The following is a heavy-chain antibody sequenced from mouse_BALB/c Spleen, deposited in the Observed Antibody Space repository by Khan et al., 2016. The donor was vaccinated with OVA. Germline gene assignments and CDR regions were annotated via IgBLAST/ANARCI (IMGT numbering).Heavy chain of an antibody. CDR2: IWAGGST. D-gene: IGHD1-3*01. CDR1: GFSLTSYG. Sequence: QVQLKESGPGLVAPSQSLSITCTVSGFSLTSYGVHWVRQPPGKGLEWLGVIWAGGSTNYNSALMSRLSISKDNSKSQVFLKMNSLKTDDTAIYYCARLEYIWGQGTTLTVSS. CDR3: ARLEYI. V-gene: IGHV2-9*02. J-gene: IGHJ2*01.